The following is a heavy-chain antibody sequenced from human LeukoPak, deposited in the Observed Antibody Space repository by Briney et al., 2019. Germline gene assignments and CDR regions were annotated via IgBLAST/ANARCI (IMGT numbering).Heavy chain of an antibody. Sequence: SQTLSLTCTVSGGSIRSAAYCWSWIRQPPGKGLEWIGYIYYSGSTYYNPSLKSRVTIPVDTSKNQFSLKLSSVTAADTAVYYCARENFWLPKYYYGMDVWGQGTTVTVSS. CDR2: IYYSGST. D-gene: IGHD3-3*01. J-gene: IGHJ6*02. V-gene: IGHV4-31*03. CDR3: ARENFWLPKYYYGMDV. CDR1: GGSIRSAAYC.